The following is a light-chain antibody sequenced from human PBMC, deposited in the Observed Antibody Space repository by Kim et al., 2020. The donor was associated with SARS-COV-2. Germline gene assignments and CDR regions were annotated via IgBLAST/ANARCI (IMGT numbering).Light chain of an antibody. CDR1: ISDVGGYNY. CDR2: DVS. V-gene: IGLV2-14*03. Sequence: GHSITISCTGTISDVGGYNYVSWYQQHPGKAPKLMIYDVSNRPSGVSNRFSGSKSGNTASLTISGLQAEDEADYYCSSYTSSSTRVFGGGTQLTVL. J-gene: IGLJ2*01. CDR3: SSYTSSSTRV.